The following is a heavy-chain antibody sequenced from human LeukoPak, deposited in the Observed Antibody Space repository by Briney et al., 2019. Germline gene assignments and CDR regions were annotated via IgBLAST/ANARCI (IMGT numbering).Heavy chain of an antibody. J-gene: IGHJ4*02. CDR2: ISYDGSNK. CDR1: GFTFSSYG. V-gene: IGHV3-30*03. CDR3: ARNYYDSSGYYAALYYFDY. Sequence: PGGSLRLSCAASGFTFSSYGMHWVRQAPGKGLEWVAVISYDGSNKYYADSVKGRFTISRDNSKNTLYLQMNSLRAEDTAVYYCARNYYDSSGYYAALYYFDYWGQGTLVTVSS. D-gene: IGHD3-22*01.